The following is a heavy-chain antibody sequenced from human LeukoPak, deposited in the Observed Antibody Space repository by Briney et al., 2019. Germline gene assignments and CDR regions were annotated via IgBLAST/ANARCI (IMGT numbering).Heavy chain of an antibody. CDR2: INHSGST. Sequence: SETLSLTCAVYGGSFSGYYWSWIRQPPGKGLEWIGEINHSGSTNYNPSLKSRVTISVDTSKNQFSLKLSSVTAADTAEYYCARSGRKGYCTNGVCPRLYNWFDPWGQGTLVTVSS. CDR1: GGSFSGYY. D-gene: IGHD2-8*01. CDR3: ARSGRKGYCTNGVCPRLYNWFDP. J-gene: IGHJ5*02. V-gene: IGHV4-34*01.